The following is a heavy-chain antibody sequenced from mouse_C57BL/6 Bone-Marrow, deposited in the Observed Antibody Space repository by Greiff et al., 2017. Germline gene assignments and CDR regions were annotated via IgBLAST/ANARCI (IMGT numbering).Heavy chain of an antibody. CDR1: GYTFTSYW. J-gene: IGHJ2*01. V-gene: IGHV1-64*01. CDR3: ARGSYDGYLDYFDY. D-gene: IGHD2-3*01. CDR2: IHPNSGST. Sequence: QVQLQQPGAELVKPGASVKLSCKASGYTFTSYWMHWVKQRPGQGLEWIGMIHPNSGSTNYNEKFKSKATLTVDKSSSTAYMQLSSLTSEDSAVYYCARGSYDGYLDYFDYWGQGTTLTVSS.